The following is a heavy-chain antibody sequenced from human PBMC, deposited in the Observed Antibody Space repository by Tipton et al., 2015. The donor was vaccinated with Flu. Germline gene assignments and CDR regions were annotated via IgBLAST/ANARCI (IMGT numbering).Heavy chain of an antibody. CDR2: FYNGGRT. V-gene: IGHV4-59*01. J-gene: IGHJ4*02. CDR3: ARAVADYPFEY. D-gene: IGHD4/OR15-4a*01. Sequence: TLSLTCTVSGDSIRYNYWSWIRQPPGKGLEWLGHFYNGGRTTYNPSLESRVTISVDTSRNQFSLRLSSLTAADTAMYYCARAVADYPFEYWGQGTLVTVSS. CDR1: GDSIRYNY.